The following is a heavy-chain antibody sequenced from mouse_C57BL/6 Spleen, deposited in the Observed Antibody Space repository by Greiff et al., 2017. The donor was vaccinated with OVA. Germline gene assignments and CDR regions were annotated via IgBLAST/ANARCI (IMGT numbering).Heavy chain of an antibody. V-gene: IGHV1-80*01. Sequence: VQLQQSGAELVKPGASVKISCKASGYAFSSYWMNWVKQRPGKGLEWIGQIYPGDGDTNYNGKFKGKATLTADKSSSTAYMQLSSLTSEDSAVYFCASGGYDSAWFAYWGQGTLVTVSA. D-gene: IGHD2-2*01. CDR2: IYPGDGDT. CDR3: ASGGYDSAWFAY. CDR1: GYAFSSYW. J-gene: IGHJ3*01.